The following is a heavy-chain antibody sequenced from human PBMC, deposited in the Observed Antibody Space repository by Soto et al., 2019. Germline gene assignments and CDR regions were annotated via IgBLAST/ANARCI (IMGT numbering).Heavy chain of an antibody. D-gene: IGHD3-3*01. CDR1: GFPFNSYT. CDR3: ARGPEYYDFWSGYPDY. CDR2: ITTDGTSI. V-gene: IGHV3-21*01. J-gene: IGHJ4*02. Sequence: PGGSLRLSCAASGFPFNSYTMTWVRQAPGMGLEWVSSITTDGTSIYYADSVKGRFTISRDNAKNSLYLQMNSLTVEDTAVYYCARGPEYYDFWSGYPDYWGQGTLVTVSS.